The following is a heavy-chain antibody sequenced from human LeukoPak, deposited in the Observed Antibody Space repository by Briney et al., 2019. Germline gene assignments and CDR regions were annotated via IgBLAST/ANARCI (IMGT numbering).Heavy chain of an antibody. CDR1: GYSFTSYW. CDR2: IYPGDSDT. V-gene: IGHV5-51*01. D-gene: IGHD1-26*01. Sequence: GESLKISCKGSGYSFTSYWIGWVRQMPGTGLEWMGIIYPGDSDTRYSPSFQGQVTISADKSISTAYLQWSSLKASDTAMYYCARIGVGATTGNAFDIWGQGTMVTVSS. J-gene: IGHJ3*02. CDR3: ARIGVGATTGNAFDI.